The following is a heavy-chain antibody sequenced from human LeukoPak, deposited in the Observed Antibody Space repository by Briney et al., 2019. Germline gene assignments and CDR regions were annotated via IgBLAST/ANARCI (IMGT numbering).Heavy chain of an antibody. Sequence: PSETLSLTCTVSGGSISSYYWSWIRQPPGKGLEWIGYIYYSGSTNYNPSLKSRVTISVDTSKNQFSLKLSSVTAADTAAYYCASSRFGELHYWGQGTLVTVSS. D-gene: IGHD3-10*01. V-gene: IGHV4-59*08. CDR2: IYYSGST. CDR3: ASSRFGELHY. CDR1: GGSISSYY. J-gene: IGHJ4*02.